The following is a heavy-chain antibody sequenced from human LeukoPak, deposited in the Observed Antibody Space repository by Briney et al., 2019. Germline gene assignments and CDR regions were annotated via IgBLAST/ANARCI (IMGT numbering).Heavy chain of an antibody. J-gene: IGHJ6*03. V-gene: IGHV4-34*01. CDR1: GGSFSGYY. CDR3: ARPARYCSSTSCYAIRDYYYYMDV. D-gene: IGHD2-2*01. Sequence: SETLSLTCAVYGGSFSGYYWSWIRQPPGKGLEWIGEINHSGSTNYNPSLKSRVTISVDTSKNQFSLKLSSVTAADTAVYYCARPARYCSSTSCYAIRDYYYYMDVWGKGTTVTVSS. CDR2: INHSGST.